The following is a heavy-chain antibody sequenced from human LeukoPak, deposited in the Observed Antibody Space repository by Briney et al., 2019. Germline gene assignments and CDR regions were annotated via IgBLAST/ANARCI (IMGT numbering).Heavy chain of an antibody. Sequence: ASVKVSCKASGYSFPSYGISWVRQAPGQGPEWMGWISPYNDNTNYAQKLQGRATLTTDTSTSTAYMELRSLRSDNTAVYYCARHFYGSGTYYHFDYWGQGTLVTVSS. J-gene: IGHJ4*02. D-gene: IGHD3-10*01. CDR3: ARHFYGSGTYYHFDY. CDR1: GYSFPSYG. V-gene: IGHV1-18*01. CDR2: ISPYNDNT.